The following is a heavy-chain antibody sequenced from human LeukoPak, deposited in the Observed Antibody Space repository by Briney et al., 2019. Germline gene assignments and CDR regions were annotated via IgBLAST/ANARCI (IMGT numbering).Heavy chain of an antibody. Sequence: ASVKVSCKASGYTFTGYYMHWVRQAPGQGLEWMGWINPNSGGTNYAQKFQGRVTMTRDTSISTAYMELRSLRSDDTAVYYCARDYEWELLRGYYYYYMDVWGKGTTVTISS. D-gene: IGHD1-26*01. J-gene: IGHJ6*03. V-gene: IGHV1-2*02. CDR1: GYTFTGYY. CDR3: ARDYEWELLRGYYYYYMDV. CDR2: INPNSGGT.